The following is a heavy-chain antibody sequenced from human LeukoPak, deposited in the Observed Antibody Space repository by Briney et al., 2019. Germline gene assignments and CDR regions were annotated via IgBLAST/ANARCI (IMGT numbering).Heavy chain of an antibody. CDR2: ISSSSSYI. Sequence: GGSLRLSCAASGFTFSSYSMNWVRQAPGKGLGWVQSISSSSSYIYYADSVKGRFTISRDNAKNSLYLQMNSLRAEDTAVYFCARGRGSGSYYNDYQFDYWGQGTLVTVSS. V-gene: IGHV3-21*01. CDR3: ARGRGSGSYYNDYQFDY. D-gene: IGHD3-10*01. J-gene: IGHJ4*02. CDR1: GFTFSSYS.